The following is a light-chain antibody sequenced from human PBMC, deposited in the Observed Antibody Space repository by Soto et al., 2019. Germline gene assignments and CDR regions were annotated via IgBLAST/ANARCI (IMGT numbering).Light chain of an antibody. CDR3: SSYRSIGSLV. Sequence: QSVLTQPASVSGSPGQSITISCTGTSSDVGGYNYVSWYQQYPGKAPKVMIYEVSNRPSGVSNRFSGSKSGNTASLTISGLQAEDEADYYRSSYRSIGSLVFGTGTKVTVL. CDR1: SSDVGGYNY. CDR2: EVS. J-gene: IGLJ1*01. V-gene: IGLV2-14*01.